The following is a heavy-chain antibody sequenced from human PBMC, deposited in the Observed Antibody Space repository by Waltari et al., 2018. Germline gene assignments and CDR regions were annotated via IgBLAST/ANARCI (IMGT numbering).Heavy chain of an antibody. CDR3: AREGRLRREFDY. V-gene: IGHV4-38-2*01. Sequence: QVQLQESGPGLVKPSATLSLTCAVSGYSISIGYSWGWIRQPPGKGLEWIGSIYHSGSTYYNPSLKSRVTISVDTSKNQFSLKLSSVTAADTAVYYCAREGRLRREFDYWGQGTLVTVSS. J-gene: IGHJ4*02. D-gene: IGHD5-12*01. CDR1: GYSISIGYS. CDR2: IYHSGST.